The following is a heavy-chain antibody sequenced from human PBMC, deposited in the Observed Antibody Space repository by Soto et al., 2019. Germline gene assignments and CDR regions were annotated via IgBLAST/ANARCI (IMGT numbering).Heavy chain of an antibody. J-gene: IGHJ6*02. D-gene: IGHD2-21*02. CDR2: ISSSSSYI. V-gene: IGHV3-21*01. Sequence: EVQLVESGGGLVKPGGSLRLSCAASGFTFSIYSMNWVRQAPGKGLEWVSSISSSSSYIYYADSVKGRFTISRDNAKNSLYLQMNSLRAEDTAVYYCARAPWGGDSYGMDVCGQGTTVTVSS. CDR3: ARAPWGGDSYGMDV. CDR1: GFTFSIYS.